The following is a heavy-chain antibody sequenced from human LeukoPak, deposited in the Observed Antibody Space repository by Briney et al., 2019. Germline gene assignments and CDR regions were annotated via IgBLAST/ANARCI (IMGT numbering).Heavy chain of an antibody. V-gene: IGHV3-23*01. D-gene: IGHD2-15*01. Sequence: GGSLRLSCAASGFTFSSHALNWVRQAPGKGLEWVSAICGSGGCTHYADSVKGRFTISRDNSKNTVYLQMNNLRAEDTAIYYCAKDMGVVVAANPGNWGQGTLVSVSS. CDR1: GFTFSSHA. CDR2: ICGSGGCT. J-gene: IGHJ4*02. CDR3: AKDMGVVVAANPGN.